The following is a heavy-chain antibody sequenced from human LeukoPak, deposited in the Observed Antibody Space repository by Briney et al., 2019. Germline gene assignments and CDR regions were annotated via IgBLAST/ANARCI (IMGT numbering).Heavy chain of an antibody. J-gene: IGHJ4*02. Sequence: SQTLSLTCTVSGGSISSGGYYWSWIRQPPGKGLEWIGYIYHSGSTYYNPSLKSRVTISVDRSKNQFSLKLSSVTAADTAVYYCARAVVVPAAIDYWCQGTLVTVSS. D-gene: IGHD2-2*01. CDR2: IYHSGST. CDR1: GGSISSGGYY. V-gene: IGHV4-30-2*01. CDR3: ARAVVVPAAIDY.